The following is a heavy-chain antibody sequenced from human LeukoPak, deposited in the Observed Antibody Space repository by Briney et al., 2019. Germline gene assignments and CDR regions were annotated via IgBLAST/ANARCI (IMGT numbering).Heavy chain of an antibody. CDR2: IYYSGST. CDR3: SHLSSIAASGAFDI. CDR1: GGSISSSSYY. Sequence: SETLSLTCTVSGGSISSSSYYWGWIRQPPGKGLEWIGSIYYSGSTYYNPSLKSRVTISVDTSKNQFSLKLSSVTAADTAVYYCSHLSSIAASGAFDIWGQGTMVTVSS. D-gene: IGHD6-6*01. J-gene: IGHJ3*02. V-gene: IGHV4-39*07.